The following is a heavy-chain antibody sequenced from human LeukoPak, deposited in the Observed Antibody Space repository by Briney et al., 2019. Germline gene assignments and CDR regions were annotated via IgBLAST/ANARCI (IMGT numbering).Heavy chain of an antibody. CDR2: INAGNGNT. J-gene: IGHJ3*02. Sequence: ASVKVSCKASGYTFTSYAMHWVRQAPGQRLEWMGWINAGNGNTKYSQKFQGRVTMTRDTSTSTVYMELSSLRSEDTAVYYCARASMSHAFDIWGQGTMVTVSS. CDR3: ARASMSHAFDI. V-gene: IGHV1-3*01. CDR1: GYTFTSYA.